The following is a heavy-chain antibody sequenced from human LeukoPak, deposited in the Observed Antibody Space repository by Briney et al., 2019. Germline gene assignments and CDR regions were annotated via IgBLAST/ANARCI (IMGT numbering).Heavy chain of an antibody. CDR2: INHSGST. CDR1: GGSFSGYY. J-gene: IGHJ5*02. CDR3: ARRRRLGSLLWFGELSFDP. V-gene: IGHV4-34*01. D-gene: IGHD3-10*01. Sequence: SETLSLTCAVYGGSFSGYYWSWIRQPPGKGLEWIGEINHSGSTNYNPSLKSRVTISVDTSKNQFSLKLSSVTAADTAVYYCARRRRLGSLLWFGELSFDPWGQGTLVTVSS.